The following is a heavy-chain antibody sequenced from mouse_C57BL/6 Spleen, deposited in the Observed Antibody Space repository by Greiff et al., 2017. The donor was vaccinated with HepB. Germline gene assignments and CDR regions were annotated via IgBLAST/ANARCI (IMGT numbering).Heavy chain of an antibody. J-gene: IGHJ2*01. CDR1: GYAFSSSW. V-gene: IGHV1-82*01. Sequence: QVQLQQSGPELVKPGASVKISCKASGYAFSSSWMNWVKQRPGKGLEWIGRIYPGDGDTNYNGKFKGKATLTADISSSTAYMQLSSLTSEDSAVYFCARYYYGSSYFDYWGQGTTLTVSS. CDR3: ARYYYGSSYFDY. D-gene: IGHD1-1*01. CDR2: IYPGDGDT.